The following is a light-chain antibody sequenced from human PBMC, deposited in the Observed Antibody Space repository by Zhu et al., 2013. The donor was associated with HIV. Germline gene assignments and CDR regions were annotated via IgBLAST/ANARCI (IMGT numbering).Light chain of an antibody. CDR1: SSNIENNY. CDR3: STWDRALNAVI. J-gene: IGLJ2*01. V-gene: IGLV1-51*01. CDR2: DNN. Sequence: QSVLTQPPSVSAAPGQKVTISCSGSSSNIENNYVCWYQHLPGTAPKFLIYDNNKRFSGIPDRFSGSKSGTSATLGISGLQTEDEGDYYCSTWDRALNAVIFGGGTKVTVL.